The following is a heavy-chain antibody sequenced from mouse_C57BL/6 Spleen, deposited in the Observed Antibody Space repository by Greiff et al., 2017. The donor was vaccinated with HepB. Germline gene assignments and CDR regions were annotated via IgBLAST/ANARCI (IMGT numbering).Heavy chain of an antibody. V-gene: IGHV1-81*01. CDR2: IYPRSGNT. CDR3: ARWGDYYGSSGGYFDY. J-gene: IGHJ2*01. Sequence: VMLVESGAELARPGASVKLSCKASGYTFTSYGISWVKQRTGQGLEWIGEIYPRSGNTYYNEKFKGKATLTADKSSSTAYMELRSLTSEDSAVYFCARWGDYYGSSGGYFDYWGQGTTLTVSS. D-gene: IGHD1-1*01. CDR1: GYTFTSYG.